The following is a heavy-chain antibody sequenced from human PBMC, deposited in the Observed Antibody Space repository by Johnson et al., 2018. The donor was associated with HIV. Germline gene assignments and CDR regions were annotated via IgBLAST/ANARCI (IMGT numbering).Heavy chain of an antibody. Sequence: QMLLVESGGGVVQPGRSLRLSCAASGFTFSSYGMHWVRQAPGKGLEWVAVIWYDGSNKYYADSVKGRFTLSRDNSKNRLYLQMNSLRAEDTAVYFCARGVKQQLSVVDAFDIWGQGTMVTVSS. CDR1: GFTFSSYG. CDR2: IWYDGSNK. V-gene: IGHV3-33*01. D-gene: IGHD6-13*01. CDR3: ARGVKQQLSVVDAFDI. J-gene: IGHJ3*02.